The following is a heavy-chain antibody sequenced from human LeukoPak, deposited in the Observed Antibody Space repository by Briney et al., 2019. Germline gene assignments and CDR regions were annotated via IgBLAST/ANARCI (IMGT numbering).Heavy chain of an antibody. CDR1: GYTFTSYG. Sequence: GASVKVSCKASGYTFTSYGISWVRQAPGQGLEWMGWISAYNGNTNYAQKLQGRVTMTTDTSTSTAYMELRSLRSDDTAVYYCAREETGTTSGAFDIWGQGAMVTVSS. D-gene: IGHD1-7*01. J-gene: IGHJ3*02. CDR2: ISAYNGNT. CDR3: AREETGTTSGAFDI. V-gene: IGHV1-18*01.